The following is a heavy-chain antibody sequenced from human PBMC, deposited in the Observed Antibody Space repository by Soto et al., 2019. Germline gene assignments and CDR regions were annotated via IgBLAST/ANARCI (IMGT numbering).Heavy chain of an antibody. CDR3: ARLTGVFRLVLDY. V-gene: IGHV6-1*01. CDR1: GDSVSSHSDP. D-gene: IGHD3-16*01. CDR2: IYYRSKRYK. Sequence: QILALTCTTYGDSVSSHSDPWNWIRQSPARGLEGLGRIYYRSKRYKDYPVSAKSRITLNTDTSTSTAYMELRSLRSDDTAIYYCARLTGVFRLVLDYWGQGTQVTVSS. J-gene: IGHJ4*02.